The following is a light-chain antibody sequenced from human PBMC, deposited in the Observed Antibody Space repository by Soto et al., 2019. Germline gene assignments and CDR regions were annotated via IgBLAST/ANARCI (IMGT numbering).Light chain of an antibody. J-gene: IGKJ2*01. V-gene: IGKV3-20*01. CDR1: QSVSSSY. Sequence: EIVLTQSPGTLSLSPGERATLSCRASQSVSSSYLGWYQQKPGQAPRLLIYGGSSRATGIPDRFSGSGSGTDFTLTISRLEPEXXAVXXXXXXGSLPRTFGQGTKLEIK. CDR2: GGS. CDR3: XXXGSLPRT.